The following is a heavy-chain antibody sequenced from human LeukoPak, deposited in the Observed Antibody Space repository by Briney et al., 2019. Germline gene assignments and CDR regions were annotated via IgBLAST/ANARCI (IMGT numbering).Heavy chain of an antibody. Sequence: SETLSLTCAVYGGPFSGYYWSWIRQPPGKGLEWIGYIYYSGSTNYNPSLKSRVTISVDTSKNQFSLKLSSVTAADTAVYYCARTEVSRVQLWFWYFDLWGRGTLVTVSS. D-gene: IGHD5-18*01. CDR3: ARTEVSRVQLWFWYFDL. CDR2: IYYSGST. CDR1: GGPFSGYY. V-gene: IGHV4-59*01. J-gene: IGHJ2*01.